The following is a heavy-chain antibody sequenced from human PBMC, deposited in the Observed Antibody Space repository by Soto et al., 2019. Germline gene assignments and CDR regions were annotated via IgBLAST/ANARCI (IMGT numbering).Heavy chain of an antibody. V-gene: IGHV1-69*13. J-gene: IGHJ6*02. CDR1: GGTFSSYA. Sequence: SVKVSCKASGGTFSSYAISWVRQAPGQGLEWMGGIIPIFGTANYAQKFQGRVTITADGSTSTAYMELSSLRSEDTAVYYCARDRGEVVVVPMDVWGQGTTVTSP. CDR3: ARDRGEVVVVPMDV. CDR2: IIPIFGTA. D-gene: IGHD2-2*01.